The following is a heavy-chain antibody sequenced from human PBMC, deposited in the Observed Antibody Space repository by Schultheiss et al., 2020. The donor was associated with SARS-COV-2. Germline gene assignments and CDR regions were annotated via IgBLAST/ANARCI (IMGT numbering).Heavy chain of an antibody. Sequence: SETLSLTCAVYGGSFSGYYWGWIRQPPGKGLEWIGSIYHSGSTYYNPSLKSRVTISVDTSKNQFSLKLGSVTAADTAVYYCARGYCSGGSCFHFDYWGQGTLVTVSS. CDR1: GGSFSGYY. D-gene: IGHD2-15*01. J-gene: IGHJ4*02. CDR2: IYHSGST. CDR3: ARGYCSGGSCFHFDY. V-gene: IGHV4-34*01.